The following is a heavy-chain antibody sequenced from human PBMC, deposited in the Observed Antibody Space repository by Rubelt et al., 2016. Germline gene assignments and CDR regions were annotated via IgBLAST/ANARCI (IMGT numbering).Heavy chain of an antibody. Sequence: VRQAPGKGLEWVAFIRYDGSNKYYADSVKGRFTISRDNSKNTLYLQMNSLRAEDTAVYYCATPLGSNYEHYGMDVWGQGTTVTVSS. D-gene: IGHD4-11*01. J-gene: IGHJ6*02. V-gene: IGHV3-30*02. CDR3: ATPLGSNYEHYGMDV. CDR2: IRYDGSNK.